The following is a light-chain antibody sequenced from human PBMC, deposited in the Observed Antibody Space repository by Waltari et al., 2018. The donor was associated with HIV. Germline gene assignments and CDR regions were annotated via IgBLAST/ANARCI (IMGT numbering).Light chain of an antibody. CDR3: QQYGSAAIT. CDR2: DVS. Sequence: EIVLTQSPATVSLSPGERATLSCRASESVSSSLAWYQQKPGLAPRLLIYDVSSRATAIPDRFSGSGSGTDFTLTISRLEPEDFAVYYCQQYGSAAITFGQGTRLEIK. J-gene: IGKJ5*01. CDR1: ESVSSS. V-gene: IGKV3D-20*01.